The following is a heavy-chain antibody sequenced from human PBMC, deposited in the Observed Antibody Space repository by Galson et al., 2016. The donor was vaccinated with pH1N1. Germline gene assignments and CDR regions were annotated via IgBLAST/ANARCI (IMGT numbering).Heavy chain of an antibody. V-gene: IGHV1-2*02. D-gene: IGHD3-10*01. CDR3: ATGSGNSWFDP. Sequence: SVKVSCKASGYSFIVHYMHWVRQAPGHGLEWMGWINPNSGDTKYAQNFQGRVTLTRDTSINTAYMELSSLTSDDTAVYYCATGSGNSWFDPWGQGTLVTVSS. CDR1: GYSFIVHY. CDR2: INPNSGDT. J-gene: IGHJ5*02.